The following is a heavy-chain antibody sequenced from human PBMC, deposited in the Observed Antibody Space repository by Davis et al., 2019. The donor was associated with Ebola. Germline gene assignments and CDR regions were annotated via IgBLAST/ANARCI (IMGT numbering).Heavy chain of an antibody. D-gene: IGHD3-16*01. CDR1: GFSFSDSW. Sequence: GESLKISCIVSGFSFSDSWMNWVRQAPGKGLEWVSVIYRGGDTYYADSVKGRFTISRDTSKNTVYLQMKSLRAEDTAVYYCARGPGGRSIFDYWGQGTLVTFSS. CDR3: ARGPGGRSIFDY. J-gene: IGHJ4*02. CDR2: IYRGGDT. V-gene: IGHV3-53*01.